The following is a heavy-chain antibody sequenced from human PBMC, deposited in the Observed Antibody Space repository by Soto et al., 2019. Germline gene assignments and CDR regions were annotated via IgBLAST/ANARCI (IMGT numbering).Heavy chain of an antibody. D-gene: IGHD1-26*01. CDR2: INPSGGST. CDR1: RYTFTNFY. V-gene: IGHV1-46*01. CDR3: ARSQVGRALDV. Sequence: ASVKVSCKASRYTFTNFYIHWLRQAPGQGLEWMGIINPSGGSTTYPQKFQGRVTMTRDTSTSTVHMELITLRSEDTAVYYCARSQVGRALDVWGPGTTVTVSS. J-gene: IGHJ6*02.